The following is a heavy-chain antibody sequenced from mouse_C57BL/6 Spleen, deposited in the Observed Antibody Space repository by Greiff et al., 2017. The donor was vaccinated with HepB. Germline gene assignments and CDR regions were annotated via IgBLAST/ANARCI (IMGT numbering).Heavy chain of an antibody. CDR1: GYTFTSYW. CDR3: ARSYYDYDEYYFDY. Sequence: QVQLQQPGAELVMPGASVKLSCKASGYTFTSYWMHWVKQRPGQGLEWIGEIDPSDSYTNYNQKFKGKSTLTVDKSSSTAYMQLSSLTSEDSAVYYCARSYYDYDEYYFDYWGQGTTLTVSS. J-gene: IGHJ2*01. CDR2: IDPSDSYT. D-gene: IGHD2-4*01. V-gene: IGHV1-69*01.